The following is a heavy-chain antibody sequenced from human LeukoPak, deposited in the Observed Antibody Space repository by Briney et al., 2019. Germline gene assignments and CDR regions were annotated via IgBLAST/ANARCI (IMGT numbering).Heavy chain of an antibody. V-gene: IGHV4-61*02. CDR3: ARETKDIYSPSWGLYDTYYYIDA. CDR1: PGSMDSGLYY. Sequence: PSETLSLTCAVSPGSMDSGLYYWTWLRQPAGKGLEWIGRISNSGGTAYNPSLRSRVTITLDTSNNHLSLKVTSVTAADTAVYYCARETKDIYSPSWGLYDTYYYIDAWGKGTTVTVSS. CDR2: ISNSGGT. D-gene: IGHD5/OR15-5a*01. J-gene: IGHJ6*03.